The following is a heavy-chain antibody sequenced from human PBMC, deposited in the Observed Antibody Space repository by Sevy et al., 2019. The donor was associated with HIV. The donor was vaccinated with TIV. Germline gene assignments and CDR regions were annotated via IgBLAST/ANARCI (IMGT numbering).Heavy chain of an antibody. CDR1: GFSFSHYA. J-gene: IGHJ4*02. V-gene: IGHV3-30-3*01. CDR2: ISYDGTYK. Sequence: GGSLRLSCAVSGFSFSHYAFHWVRQAPGKGLEWVSLISYDGTYKYYADSVKGPFTISRDNSKNTLYLQMNSLRGNDTAVYYCARAAVSYCATECNHRFDYWGPGALVTVSS. D-gene: IGHD2-21*01. CDR3: ARAAVSYCATECNHRFDY.